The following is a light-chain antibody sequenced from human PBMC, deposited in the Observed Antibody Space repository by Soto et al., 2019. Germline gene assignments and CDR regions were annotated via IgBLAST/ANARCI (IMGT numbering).Light chain of an antibody. CDR3: QQYGSSRET. Sequence: EIVLTQYPGTLSLSPGERATLSCRASQSVSSSYLAWYQQKPGQAPRLLIYGASSRATGIPDRFSGSGSGTDFTLTISRLEPEDFAVYYCQQYGSSRETFGQGTKVEIK. CDR1: QSVSSSY. V-gene: IGKV3-20*01. CDR2: GAS. J-gene: IGKJ1*01.